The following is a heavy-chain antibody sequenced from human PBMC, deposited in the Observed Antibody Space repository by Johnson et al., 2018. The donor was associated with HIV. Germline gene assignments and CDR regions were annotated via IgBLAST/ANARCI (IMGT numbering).Heavy chain of an antibody. CDR2: IRGSGGRT. CDR1: GFTFSSYA. Sequence: VQLVESGGGLVQPGGSLRLSCAASGFTFSSYAMSWVRQAQGKGLEWVSVIRGSGGRTYYADSVKGRFTISRDNSKNTLYLQMNSLRAEDTAVYYCARDGYNYAFDIWGQGTMVTVSS. D-gene: IGHD5-24*01. V-gene: IGHV3-23*04. J-gene: IGHJ3*02. CDR3: ARDGYNYAFDI.